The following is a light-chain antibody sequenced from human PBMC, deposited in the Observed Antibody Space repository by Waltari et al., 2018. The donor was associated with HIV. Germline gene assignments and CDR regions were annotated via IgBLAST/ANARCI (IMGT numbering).Light chain of an antibody. Sequence: DIHMSQSPPTLTASVGDRVNITCRASQNVGTWLAWYQQEPGEAPKILIHKATDVEDGGPSRFSGSASGTEFTLTIDSLHPDDFATFYCHQYSNYLGSFGQGTKLELK. CDR2: KAT. CDR3: HQYSNYLGS. J-gene: IGKJ1*01. CDR1: QNVGTW. V-gene: IGKV1-5*03.